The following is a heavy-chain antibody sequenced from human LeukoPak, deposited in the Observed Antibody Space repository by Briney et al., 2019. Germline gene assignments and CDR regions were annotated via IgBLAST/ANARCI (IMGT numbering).Heavy chain of an antibody. J-gene: IGHJ5*02. Sequence: PGGSLRLSCAASGFTFTNYWMNWVRQAPGKGLEWVALMNPDGSQTVYVDSVKGRFTISRDNAENSLYLQMSSLGAEDTAVYYCARDLGYGALDPWGQGTLVTVPS. D-gene: IGHD4-17*01. CDR2: MNPDGSQT. CDR1: GFTFTNYW. CDR3: ARDLGYGALDP. V-gene: IGHV3-7*01.